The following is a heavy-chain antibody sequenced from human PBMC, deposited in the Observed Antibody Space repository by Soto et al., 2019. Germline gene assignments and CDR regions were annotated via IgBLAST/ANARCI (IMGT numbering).Heavy chain of an antibody. CDR2: ISGDGGNT. Sequence: GGSLRLSCAASGFTFSSYAMTWVRQAPGKGLEWVSSISGDGGNTYHADSVKGRFTISRDNSKNTLYLQMISLRAEDTAVYYCAKLVDSSSFAWGQGTLVTVSS. CDR1: GFTFSSYA. J-gene: IGHJ4*02. CDR3: AKLVDSSSFA. V-gene: IGHV3-23*01. D-gene: IGHD6-6*01.